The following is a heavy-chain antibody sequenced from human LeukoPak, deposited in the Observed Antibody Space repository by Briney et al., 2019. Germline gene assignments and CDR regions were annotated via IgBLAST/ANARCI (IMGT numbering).Heavy chain of an antibody. CDR3: AKDIGWTTVTYFDY. D-gene: IGHD4-17*01. J-gene: IGHJ4*02. V-gene: IGHV3-74*01. CDR2: INTDGSLT. CDR1: GFSFDRYW. Sequence: PGGSLRLSCTASGFSFDRYWMHWVRQAPGKGLVWVSRINTDGSLTNYADSVKGRFTISRDNAKNSLYLQMNSLRAEDTALYYCAKDIGWTTVTYFDYWGQGTLVTVSS.